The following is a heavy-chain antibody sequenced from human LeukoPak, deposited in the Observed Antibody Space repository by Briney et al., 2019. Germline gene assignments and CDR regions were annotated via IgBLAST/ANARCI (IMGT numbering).Heavy chain of an antibody. CDR1: GGSISSGSYY. Sequence: SETLSLTCTVSGGSISSGSYYWSWIRQPAGKGLEWIGRIYTSGSTNYNPSLRSRVTISLEMSQHQFSLILTSVTAADTAVYYCASNPGTVFDYWGQGALVTVSS. V-gene: IGHV4-61*02. CDR2: IYTSGST. D-gene: IGHD1-26*01. CDR3: ASNPGTVFDY. J-gene: IGHJ4*02.